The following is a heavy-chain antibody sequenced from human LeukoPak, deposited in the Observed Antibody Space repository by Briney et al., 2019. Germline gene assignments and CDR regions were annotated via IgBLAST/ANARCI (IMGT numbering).Heavy chain of an antibody. CDR2: INHSGST. CDR3: ATVPAAENFDY. D-gene: IGHD2-2*01. V-gene: IGHV4-34*01. J-gene: IGHJ4*02. CDR1: GGSISSYY. Sequence: PSETLSLTCTVSGGSISSYYWSWIRQPPGKGLEWIGEINHSGSTNYNPSLKGRVTISVDTSKNQFSLKLSSVTAADTAVYYCATVPAAENFDYWGQGTLVTVSS.